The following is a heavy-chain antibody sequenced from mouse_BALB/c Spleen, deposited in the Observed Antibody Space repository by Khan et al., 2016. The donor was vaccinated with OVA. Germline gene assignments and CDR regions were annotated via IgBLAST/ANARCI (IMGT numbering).Heavy chain of an antibody. CDR1: GYTFTSYT. CDR2: INSSNGYT. CDR3: VRAGANYRYDGWIAY. Sequence: QVQLKQSGAELARPGASVKMSCKASGYTFTSYTIHWIKLRPGQGLEWIGYINSSNGYTNYNQKFKDKATLTVDKSSTTAYMQLSSLTSDDSAVYNYVRAGANYRYDGWIAYWGQGTPVTVSA. V-gene: IGHV1-4*01. D-gene: IGHD2-14*01. J-gene: IGHJ3*01.